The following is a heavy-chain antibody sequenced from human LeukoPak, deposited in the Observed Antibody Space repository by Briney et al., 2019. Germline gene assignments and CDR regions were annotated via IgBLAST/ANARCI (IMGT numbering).Heavy chain of an antibody. CDR3: ARAPPRLDGYILYY. V-gene: IGHV1-69*04. J-gene: IGHJ4*02. CDR2: IIPTTGLA. D-gene: IGHD5-24*01. Sequence: SVKVSCKASGGTFTNLAISWVRQAPGQGLEWMGRIIPTTGLATYAQKFQGRVTITADKSTSTAYMELSSLRSEDTAVYYCARAPPRLDGYILYYWGQGTLVTVSS. CDR1: GGTFTNLA.